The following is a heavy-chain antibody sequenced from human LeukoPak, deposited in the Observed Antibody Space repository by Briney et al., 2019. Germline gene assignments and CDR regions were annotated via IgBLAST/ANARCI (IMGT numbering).Heavy chain of an antibody. V-gene: IGHV4-31*03. Sequence: PSETLSLTCTVSGGSISSGGYYWSWIRQHPGKGLEWIGFIYHDGGSYYNPSLKSRVTMSLDTSKNQLSLKLNSVTVADTAVYYCAREVGDTAKTRFLDYWGQGTLVIVSS. J-gene: IGHJ4*02. D-gene: IGHD5-18*01. CDR1: GGSISSGGYY. CDR3: AREVGDTAKTRFLDY. CDR2: IYHDGGS.